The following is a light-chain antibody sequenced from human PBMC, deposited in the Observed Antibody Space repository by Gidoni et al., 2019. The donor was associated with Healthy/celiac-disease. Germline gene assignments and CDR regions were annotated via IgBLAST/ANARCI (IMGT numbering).Light chain of an antibody. CDR2: GNS. CDR3: QSYDSSLSGRGVV. V-gene: IGLV1-40*01. CDR1: SSNIGAGYD. Sequence: QSVLTQPPSVSGAPGQRVTISCTGSSSNIGAGYDVHWYQQLPGTAPKLLIYGNSNRPSGVPDRFSGSKSGTSASLAITGLQAEDEADYYCQSYDSSLSGRGVVFGGGTKLTV. J-gene: IGLJ2*01.